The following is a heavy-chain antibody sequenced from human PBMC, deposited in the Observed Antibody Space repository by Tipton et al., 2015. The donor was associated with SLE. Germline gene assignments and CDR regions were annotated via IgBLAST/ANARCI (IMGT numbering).Heavy chain of an antibody. CDR3: ARVKDYHLWVDP. D-gene: IGHD4-11*01. CDR2: TYYMSKWYN. V-gene: IGHV6-1*01. Sequence: GLVKPSQTLSLTCAISGDSVSSYNIAWNWIRQSPSRGLEWLGRTYYMSKWYNDYAVSVKSRLTINPDTSKNQFSLQLNSVTPEDTAVYYCARVKDYHLWVDPWGQGTLVTVSS. J-gene: IGHJ5*02. CDR1: GDSVSSYNIA.